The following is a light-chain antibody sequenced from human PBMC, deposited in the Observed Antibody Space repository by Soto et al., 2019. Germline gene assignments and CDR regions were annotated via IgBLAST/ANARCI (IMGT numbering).Light chain of an antibody. V-gene: IGKV2-28*01. CDR3: MQGLQDPRT. Sequence: IGVARCPGSLCGTRGEPAYLNCRSSQSLQYSNGYYYLDWYLQKPGQSPQLLIYLVSNRASGVPDRFSGSGSGTDCTRNISRVEAEDVGVYYCMQGLQDPRTFGQGTKVDIK. CDR1: QSLQYSNGYYY. J-gene: IGKJ1*01. CDR2: LVS.